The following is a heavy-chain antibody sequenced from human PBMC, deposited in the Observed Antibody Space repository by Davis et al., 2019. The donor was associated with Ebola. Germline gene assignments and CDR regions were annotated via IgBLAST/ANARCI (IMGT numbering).Heavy chain of an antibody. CDR1: GFSVVTSGVR. D-gene: IGHD1-26*01. V-gene: IGHV2-5*01. CDR2: ISSNDNR. J-gene: IGHJ5*02. Sequence: SGPTLVKPTQTLTLTCTFSGFSVVTSGVRVDWVRQPPGKALEWLAFISSNDNRRFNPSLKDRLTITKDTFKSQVVLTMTNMEPVDAGTYYCAHSQNLVLGGSWGQGTPVTVSS. CDR3: AHSQNLVLGGS.